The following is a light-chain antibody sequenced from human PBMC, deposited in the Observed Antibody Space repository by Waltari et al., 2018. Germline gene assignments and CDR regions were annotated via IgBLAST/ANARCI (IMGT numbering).Light chain of an antibody. CDR1: SSDVGGYNY. CDR3: SSFTISSTWV. CDR2: DVS. V-gene: IGLV2-14*01. Sequence: QSALTQPASVSGSPGQSITISCTGTSSDVGGYNYVSWYQQHPGKPPKLMLYDVSNRPSGVSNRFSGSQSGNTASLTISELQAEDEADYYCSSFTISSTWVFGGGTKLTVL. J-gene: IGLJ3*02.